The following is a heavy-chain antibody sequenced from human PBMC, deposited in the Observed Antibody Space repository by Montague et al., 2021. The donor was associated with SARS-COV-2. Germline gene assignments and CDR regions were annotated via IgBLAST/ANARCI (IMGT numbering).Heavy chain of an antibody. CDR2: IGTPGDT. V-gene: IGHV3-13*01. CDR3: ARGGYCSGSNCLYFDS. Sequence: SLRLSCAASGFTFNTYDMHWVRQATGKGLEWVSSIGTPGDTYYPXSVKGRFTISRENAKNSLYLQMNSLRAGDTAVYYCARGGYCSGSNCLYFDSWGQGTLVTVSS. J-gene: IGHJ4*02. CDR1: GFTFNTYD. D-gene: IGHD2-15*01.